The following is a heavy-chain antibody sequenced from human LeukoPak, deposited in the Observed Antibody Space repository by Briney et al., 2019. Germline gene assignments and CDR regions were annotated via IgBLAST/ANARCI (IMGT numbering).Heavy chain of an antibody. V-gene: IGHV3-23*01. CDR1: GFSFSSYA. J-gene: IGHJ6*02. Sequence: HAGGSLRLSCAASGFSFSSYAMSWVRQAPGKGLEWVSAISGSGGSTYYADSVKGRFTISRDNSKNTLYLQMNSLRAEDTAVYYCARDGGPLGSRYYGMDVWGQGTTVTVSS. CDR2: ISGSGGST. CDR3: ARDGGPLGSRYYGMDV. D-gene: IGHD3-10*01.